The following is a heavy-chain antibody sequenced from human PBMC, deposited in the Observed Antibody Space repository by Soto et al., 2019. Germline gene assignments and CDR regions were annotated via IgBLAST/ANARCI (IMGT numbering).Heavy chain of an antibody. CDR2: IYYSGST. CDR1: GGSISSYY. Sequence: SETLSLTCTVSGGSISSYYWSWIRQPPGRGLEWIGYIYYSGSTNYNPSLKSRVTISVDTSKNQFSLKLSSVTAADTAVYYCARSQQLVEADYYYYYGMDVWGQGTTVTVSS. D-gene: IGHD6-6*01. J-gene: IGHJ6*02. V-gene: IGHV4-59*01. CDR3: ARSQQLVEADYYYYYGMDV.